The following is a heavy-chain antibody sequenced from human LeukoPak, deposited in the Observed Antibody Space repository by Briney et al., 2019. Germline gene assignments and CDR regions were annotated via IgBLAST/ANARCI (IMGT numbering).Heavy chain of an antibody. CDR3: ARGIGGVIVRDLDY. CDR2: ISSSGSTI. CDR1: GFTFSSYE. J-gene: IGHJ4*02. D-gene: IGHD3-16*02. Sequence: TGGSLRLSCAASGFTFSSYEMNWVRQAPGKGLEWVSYISSSGSTIYYADSVKGRFTISRDNAKNSLYLQMNSLRAEDTAVYYCARGIGGVIVRDLDYWGQGTLVTVSS. V-gene: IGHV3-48*03.